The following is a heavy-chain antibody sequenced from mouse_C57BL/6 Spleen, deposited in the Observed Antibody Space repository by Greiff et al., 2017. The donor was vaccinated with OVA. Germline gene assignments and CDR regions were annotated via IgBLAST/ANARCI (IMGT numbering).Heavy chain of an antibody. CDR3: ARENSNYGDY. CDR2: ISDGGSYT. Sequence: EVKLVESGGGLVKPGGSLKLSCAASGFTFSSYAMSWVRQTPEKRLEWVATISDGGSYTYYPDNVKGRFTISRDNAKNNLYLQMSHLKSEDTAMYYCARENSNYGDYWGQGTTLTVSS. D-gene: IGHD2-5*01. CDR1: GFTFSSYA. J-gene: IGHJ2*01. V-gene: IGHV5-4*01.